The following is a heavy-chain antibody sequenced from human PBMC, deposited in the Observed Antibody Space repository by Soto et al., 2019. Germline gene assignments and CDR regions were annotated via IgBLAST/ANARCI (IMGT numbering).Heavy chain of an antibody. V-gene: IGHV1-8*01. D-gene: IGHD6-19*01. Sequence: ASVKVSCKASGYTFTSYDINWVRQASGQGLEWMGWMNPNSGNTGYAQKFQGRVTMTRNTSISTAYMELSSLRSEDTAVYYCARGLWGSGWYSDFDYWGQGTLVTVSS. J-gene: IGHJ4*02. CDR3: ARGLWGSGWYSDFDY. CDR2: MNPNSGNT. CDR1: GYTFTSYD.